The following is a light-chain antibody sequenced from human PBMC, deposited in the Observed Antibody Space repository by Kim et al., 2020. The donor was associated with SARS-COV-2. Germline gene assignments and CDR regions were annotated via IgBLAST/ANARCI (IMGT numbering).Light chain of an antibody. Sequence: QSVLTQPPSASGTPGQRVTISCSGSSSNIGSNTVNWYQQLPGTAPKLLIHSNNQRPSGVPDRLSGSKSGTSASLAISGLQSEDEADYYCAAWDDSLDVPVFGGGTQLTVL. CDR3: AAWDDSLDVPV. CDR1: SSNIGSNT. J-gene: IGLJ2*01. V-gene: IGLV1-44*01. CDR2: SNN.